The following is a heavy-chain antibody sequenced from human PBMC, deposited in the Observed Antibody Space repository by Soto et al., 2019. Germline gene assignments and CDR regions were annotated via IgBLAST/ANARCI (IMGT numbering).Heavy chain of an antibody. CDR3: ARGRIAAAGFNEFDP. CDR1: GGTFSSYA. J-gene: IGHJ5*02. V-gene: IGHV1-69*13. D-gene: IGHD6-13*01. CDR2: IIPIFGTA. Sequence: SVKVSCKASGGTFSSYAISWVRQAPGQGLEWMGGIIPIFGTANYAQKFQGRVTITADESTSTAYMELSSLRSEDTAVYYCARGRIAAAGFNEFDPWGQGTLVTVSS.